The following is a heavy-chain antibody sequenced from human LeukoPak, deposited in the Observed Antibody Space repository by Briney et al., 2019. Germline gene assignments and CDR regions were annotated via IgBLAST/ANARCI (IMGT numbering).Heavy chain of an antibody. J-gene: IGHJ4*02. CDR1: GGSFSGYY. CDR3: ARGPSDYGDYLFDY. D-gene: IGHD4-17*01. V-gene: IGHV4-34*01. CDR2: INHSGST. Sequence: KPSETLSLTCAVYGGSFSGYYWSWIRQPPGKGVEGIGEINHSGSTNYNPSLKSRVTISVDTSKNQFSLKLSSVTAADTAVYYCARGPSDYGDYLFDYWGQGTLVTVSS.